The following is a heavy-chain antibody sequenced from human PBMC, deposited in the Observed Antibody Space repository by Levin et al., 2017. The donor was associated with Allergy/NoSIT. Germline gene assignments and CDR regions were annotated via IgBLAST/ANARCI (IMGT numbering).Heavy chain of an antibody. CDR1: GFTFSSYW. J-gene: IGHJ4*02. D-gene: IGHD1-26*01. V-gene: IGHV3-74*01. CDR2: TNSDGRGT. Sequence: HAGGSLRLSCAASGFTFSSYWMQWVRQAPGKGLVWVSHTNSDGRGTDYADSVKGRFTISRDNAKNTLYLQMNSLRAEDTAVYYCARVSGVGAPFDFWGQGTLVTVSS. CDR3: ARVSGVGAPFDF.